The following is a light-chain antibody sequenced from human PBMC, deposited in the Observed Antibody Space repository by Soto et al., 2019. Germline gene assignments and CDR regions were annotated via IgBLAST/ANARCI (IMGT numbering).Light chain of an antibody. CDR1: QSVSSNS. Sequence: EIVLTQSPGTLSLSPGEGDTLSCRASQSVSSNSLAWYQQKPGQAPRLLIYGASTRAAGIPDRFSGSGSGTGFTLTIKRLEPEDVVVYYCQQYGSSPLTFGGGTKVEIK. V-gene: IGKV3-20*01. CDR2: GAS. CDR3: QQYGSSPLT. J-gene: IGKJ4*01.